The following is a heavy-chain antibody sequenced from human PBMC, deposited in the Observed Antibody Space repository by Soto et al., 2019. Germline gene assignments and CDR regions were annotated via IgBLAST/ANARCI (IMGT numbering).Heavy chain of an antibody. D-gene: IGHD6-13*01. V-gene: IGHV3-30*03. J-gene: IGHJ4*02. CDR3: ASHPYTYSSSYEDDY. Sequence: PGGSLRLSCAASGFTFSSYGMHWVRQAPGKGLEWVAVISYDGSNKYYADSVKGRFTISRDNSKNTLYLQMNSLRAEDTAVYYCASHPYTYSSSYEDDYWGQGTLVTVSS. CDR1: GFTFSSYG. CDR2: ISYDGSNK.